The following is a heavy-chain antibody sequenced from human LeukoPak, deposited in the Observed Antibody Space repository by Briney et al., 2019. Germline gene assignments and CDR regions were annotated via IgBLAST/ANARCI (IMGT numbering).Heavy chain of an antibody. CDR3: ARGPSRVRGVYTGDH. CDR1: GFTFSDHH. V-gene: IGHV3-72*01. Sequence: GGSLRLSCAASGFTFSDHHMAWVRQAPGKGLEWVGRVRDKARSYTTEYAASVKGRFTISRDESKNSLNLQMNSLKTEDTAVYYCARGPSRVRGVYTGDHWGQGNLVTVSS. D-gene: IGHD3-10*01. CDR2: VRDKARSYTT. J-gene: IGHJ4*02.